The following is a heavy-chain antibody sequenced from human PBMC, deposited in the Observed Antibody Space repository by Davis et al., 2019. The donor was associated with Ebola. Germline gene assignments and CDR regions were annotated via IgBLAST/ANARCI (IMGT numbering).Heavy chain of an antibody. V-gene: IGHV4-59*08. J-gene: IGHJ4*02. CDR3: AGLGPLTGYYNGLGY. CDR2: RYNSGST. CDR1: GASISSYY. Sequence: SETLSLTCSVSGASISSYYWSWIRQAPGKGLEWIGFRYNSGSTNHNPSLQSRVIISIDTANKQISLKLSSVTAADTAVYYCAGLGPLTGYYNGLGYWGQGTLVTVSS. D-gene: IGHD3-9*01.